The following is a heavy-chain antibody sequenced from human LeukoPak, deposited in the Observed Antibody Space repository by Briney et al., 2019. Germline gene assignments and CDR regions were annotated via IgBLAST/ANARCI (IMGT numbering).Heavy chain of an antibody. V-gene: IGHV3-66*01. CDR1: GFTFRSYV. Sequence: GESLRLSCAASGFTFRSYVMSWIRQAPGKGLECVSVIYSGGTTWYADSVKGRFTISRDTNTLYLQMNSLRAEDTAVYYCARKSDSLLVREGDCWGQGTLVTVSS. CDR2: IYSGGTT. J-gene: IGHJ4*02. D-gene: IGHD3-10*01. CDR3: ARKSDSLLVREGDC.